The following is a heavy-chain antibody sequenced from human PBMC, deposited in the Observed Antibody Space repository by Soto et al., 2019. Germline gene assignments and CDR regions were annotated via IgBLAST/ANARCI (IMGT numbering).Heavy chain of an antibody. Sequence: VQLVESGGGLVQPGGSLRLSCAASGFTLSDHYMSWIRQAPGKGLEWVSFSSNSGTFTKYADSVKGRFTISRDNAKNSLYLQMNSLRAEDTAVYYCARDRGYDAHDYYYNAMDVWGQGTTVTVSS. D-gene: IGHD2-15*01. CDR1: GFTLSDHY. CDR3: ARDRGYDAHDYYYNAMDV. V-gene: IGHV3-11*06. CDR2: SSNSGTFT. J-gene: IGHJ6*02.